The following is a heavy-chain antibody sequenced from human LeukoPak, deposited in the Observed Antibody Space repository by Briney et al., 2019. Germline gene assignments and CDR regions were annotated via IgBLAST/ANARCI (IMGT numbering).Heavy chain of an antibody. CDR3: ARVDYYDSSGYYQYYFDY. CDR1: GGSISSGGYS. D-gene: IGHD3-22*01. CDR2: IYHSGST. J-gene: IGHJ4*02. V-gene: IGHV4-30-2*01. Sequence: SQTLSLTCAVSGGSISSGGYSWSWIRQPPGKGLEWIGYIYHSGSTYYNPSLKSRVTISVDRSKNQFSLKLSSVTAADTAEYYCARVDYYDSSGYYQYYFDYWGQGTLVTVSS.